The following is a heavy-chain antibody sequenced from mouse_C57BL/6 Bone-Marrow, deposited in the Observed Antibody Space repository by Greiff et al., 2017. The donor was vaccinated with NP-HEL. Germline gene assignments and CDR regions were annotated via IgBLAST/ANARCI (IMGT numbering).Heavy chain of an antibody. CDR1: GYTFTSYW. CDR2: IHPNSGST. Sequence: QVQLQQPGAELVKPGASVKLSCKASGYTFTSYWMHWVKQRPGQGLEWIGMIHPNSGSTNYNEKFKSKATLTVDKSSSTAYMQLSSLTSEDSAVYYCARWGYYGSFDYWGQGTTLTVSS. V-gene: IGHV1-64*01. J-gene: IGHJ2*01. D-gene: IGHD1-1*01. CDR3: ARWGYYGSFDY.